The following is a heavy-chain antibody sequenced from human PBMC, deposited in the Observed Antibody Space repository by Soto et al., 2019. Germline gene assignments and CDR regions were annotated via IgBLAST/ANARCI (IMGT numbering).Heavy chain of an antibody. CDR3: ARAGNYRSLWFDP. CDR2: IYYSGST. D-gene: IGHD2-15*01. CDR1: GGSITNYY. J-gene: IGHJ5*02. V-gene: IGHV4-59*01. Sequence: SETLSLTCTVSGGSITNYYWSWIRQPPGKGLEWIGYIYYSGSTNYNPSLKSRVTISVDTSKNQFSLKVSSVTAADTALYYCARAGNYRSLWFDPWSQGSLVTVSS.